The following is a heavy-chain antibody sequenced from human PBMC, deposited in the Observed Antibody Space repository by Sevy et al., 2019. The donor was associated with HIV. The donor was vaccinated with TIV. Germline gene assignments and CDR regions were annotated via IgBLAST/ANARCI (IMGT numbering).Heavy chain of an antibody. CDR2: IRSNTDRGTT. V-gene: IGHV3-15*01. D-gene: IGHD2-21*02. CDR1: GFSFTNAW. J-gene: IGHJ4*02. CDR3: TTDREYGDFKRGLDY. Sequence: GGSLRLSCAASGFSFTNAWMGWVRQAPGKGLEWVGRIRSNTDRGTTEYAAPLKGRFTISRDDSKNTLYLQMNILKAADTAWYFSTTDREYGDFKRGLDYWGQGTLVTVSS.